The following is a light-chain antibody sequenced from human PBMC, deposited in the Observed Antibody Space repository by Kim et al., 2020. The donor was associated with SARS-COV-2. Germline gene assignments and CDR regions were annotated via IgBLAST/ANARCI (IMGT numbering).Light chain of an antibody. V-gene: IGKV1-5*03. CDR1: QSISSW. CDR2: KAS. J-gene: IGKJ4*01. Sequence: DIQMTQSPSTLSASVGDRVTITCRASQSISSWLAWYQQKPGKAPKLLIYKASSLESGVPSRFSGSGSGTEFTLTISSLQPDDFATYYCQKYNSDLHTLGGGTTVDIK. CDR3: QKYNSDLHT.